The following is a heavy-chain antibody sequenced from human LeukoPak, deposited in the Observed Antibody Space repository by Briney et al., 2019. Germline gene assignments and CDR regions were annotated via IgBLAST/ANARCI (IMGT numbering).Heavy chain of an antibody. CDR3: ARDSTYYYDSSGYYYSPFDY. J-gene: IGHJ4*02. Sequence: GGSLRLSCAASGFTFSSYSMNWVRQAPGKGLEWVSSISSSSSYIYYADSVKGRFTISRDNAKSSLYLQMNSLRAEDTAVYYCARDSTYYYDSSGYYYSPFDYWGQGTLVTVSS. CDR1: GFTFSSYS. CDR2: ISSSSSYI. V-gene: IGHV3-21*01. D-gene: IGHD3-22*01.